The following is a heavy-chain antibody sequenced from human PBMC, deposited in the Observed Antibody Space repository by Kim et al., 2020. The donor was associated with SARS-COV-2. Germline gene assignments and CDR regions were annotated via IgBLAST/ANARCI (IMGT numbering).Heavy chain of an antibody. Sequence: ADSVKGRFTISRDNSKNTLYLQMNSLRAEDTAVYYCVKGEDGSGSYGFDYWGQGTLVTVSS. CDR3: VKGEDGSGSYGFDY. D-gene: IGHD3-10*01. J-gene: IGHJ4*02. V-gene: IGHV3-30*07.